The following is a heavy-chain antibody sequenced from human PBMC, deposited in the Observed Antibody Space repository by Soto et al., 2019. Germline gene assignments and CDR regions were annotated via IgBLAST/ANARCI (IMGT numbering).Heavy chain of an antibody. CDR2: ISGSGGST. J-gene: IGHJ6*03. Sequence: GGSLRLSCAASGFTFSSYAMSWVRQAPGKGLEWVSAISGSGGSTYYADSVKGRFTISRDNSKNTLYLQMNSLRAEDTAVYYCAKTATGQYYYYYMDVWSKGTTVTVSS. CDR1: GFTFSSYA. CDR3: AKTATGQYYYYYMDV. D-gene: IGHD1-1*01. V-gene: IGHV3-23*01.